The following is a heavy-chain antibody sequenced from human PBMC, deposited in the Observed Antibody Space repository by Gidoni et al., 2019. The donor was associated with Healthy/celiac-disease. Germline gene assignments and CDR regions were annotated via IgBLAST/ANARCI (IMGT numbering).Heavy chain of an antibody. D-gene: IGHD6-13*01. Sequence: EVPLVESGGGLVQPGASLNLSSAASRSTFSGSAMSWVRQASGKGLEWVGRIRSKANSYATAYAASVKGRFTVSRDDSKNTAYLQMNSLKTEDTAVYYCVRGIAAADPWDYWGQGTLVTVSS. CDR3: VRGIAAADPWDY. V-gene: IGHV3-73*02. CDR2: IRSKANSYAT. CDR1: RSTFSGSA. J-gene: IGHJ4*02.